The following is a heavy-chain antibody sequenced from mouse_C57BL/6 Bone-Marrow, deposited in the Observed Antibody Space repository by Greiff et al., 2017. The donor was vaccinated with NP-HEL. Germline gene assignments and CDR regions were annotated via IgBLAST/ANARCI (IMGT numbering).Heavy chain of an antibody. CDR2: IDPSDSET. J-gene: IGHJ3*01. CDR1: GYTFTSYW. D-gene: IGHD2-12*01. V-gene: IGHV1-52*01. CDR3: ARKHYSSWFAY. Sequence: QVQLQQPGAELVRPGSSVKLSCKASGYTFTSYWMHWVKQRPIQGLEWIGNIDPSDSETHYNQQFKDKATLTVDKSSSTAYMQLSSLTSEDSSVDYCARKHYSSWFAYWGQGTLVTVSA.